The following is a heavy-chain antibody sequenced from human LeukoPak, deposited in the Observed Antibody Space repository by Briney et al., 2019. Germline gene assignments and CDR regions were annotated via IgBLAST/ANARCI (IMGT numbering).Heavy chain of an antibody. Sequence: GGSLGLSCAASGFSFSTYAMSWVRQAPGKGLEWVSSISGGGDYTHYADSVKGRFTISRDNSKNTVFLQMNSLRAEDTAVYYCAKDRSDYGDYKIDYWGQGTLVTVSS. CDR3: AKDRSDYGDYKIDY. CDR2: ISGGGDYT. D-gene: IGHD4-17*01. CDR1: GFSFSTYA. J-gene: IGHJ4*02. V-gene: IGHV3-23*01.